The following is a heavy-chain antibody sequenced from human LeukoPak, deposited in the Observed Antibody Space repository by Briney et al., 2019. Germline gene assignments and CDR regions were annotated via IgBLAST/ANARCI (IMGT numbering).Heavy chain of an antibody. CDR3: ARGTTVAASAY. J-gene: IGHJ4*02. D-gene: IGHD4-11*01. Sequence: PSETLSLTCAVSAYSISSPYYWGWIRQPPGKGLEWIGSISHNGNTYYNPSLKSRVTISVDTSKNQFSLRLSSVTAADTAIYYCARGTTVAASAYWGQGTLVTVSS. V-gene: IGHV4-38-2*01. CDR1: AYSISSPYY. CDR2: ISHNGNT.